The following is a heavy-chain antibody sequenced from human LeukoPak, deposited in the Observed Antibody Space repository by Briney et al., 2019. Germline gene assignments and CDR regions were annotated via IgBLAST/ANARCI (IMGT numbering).Heavy chain of an antibody. CDR3: ARDSSSETDNWYFDL. D-gene: IGHD6-25*01. Sequence: PSETLSLTCTVSGGPISSYYWSWIRQPPGKGLEWIGYIYYSGTTNHNPSLKSRVTVSVDTSKNQFSLKLSSVTAADTAVYYCARDSSSETDNWYFDLWGRGTLVTVSS. J-gene: IGHJ2*01. CDR2: IYYSGTT. V-gene: IGHV4-59*01. CDR1: GGPISSYY.